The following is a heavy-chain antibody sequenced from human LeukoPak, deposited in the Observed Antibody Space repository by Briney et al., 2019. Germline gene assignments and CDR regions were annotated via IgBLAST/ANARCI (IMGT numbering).Heavy chain of an antibody. D-gene: IGHD2-15*01. CDR1: GGSISSGGYY. V-gene: IGHV4-30-2*01. J-gene: IGHJ4*02. CDR2: IYHSGST. Sequence: PSETLSLTCTVSGGSISSGGYYWSWIRQPPGKGLEWIGYIYHSGSTYYNPSLKSRVTISVDRSKNQFSLKLSSVTAADTAVYYCARGELNGGGSPIDYWGQGTLVTVSS. CDR3: ARGELNGGGSPIDY.